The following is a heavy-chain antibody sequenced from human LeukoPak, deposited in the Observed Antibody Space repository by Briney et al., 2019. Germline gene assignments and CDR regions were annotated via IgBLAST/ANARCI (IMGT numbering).Heavy chain of an antibody. CDR3: AREWPDFWSGYFTYYYYYGMDV. CDR1: GYTFTSYD. J-gene: IGHJ6*02. CDR2: MNPNSGNT. V-gene: IGHV1-8*01. Sequence: ASVKVSCKASGYTFTSYDINWVRQATGQGLEWMGWMNPNSGNTGYAQKFRGRVTMTRNTSISTAYMELSSLRSEDTAVYYCAREWPDFWSGYFTYYYYYGMDVWGQGTTVTVSS. D-gene: IGHD3-3*01.